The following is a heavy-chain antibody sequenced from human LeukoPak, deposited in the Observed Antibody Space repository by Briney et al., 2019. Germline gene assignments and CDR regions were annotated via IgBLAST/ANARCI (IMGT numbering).Heavy chain of an antibody. CDR2: ISAYNGNT. J-gene: IGHJ4*02. Sequence: ASVTVSFKASVYTFTSYGISWVRQAPGQGHEWMGWISAYNGNTNYAQKLQGRVTMTTDTSTSTAYMELRSLRSDDTAVYYCARDTNYDFWSGYYPPYYFDYWGQGTLVTVSS. CDR3: ARDTNYDFWSGYYPPYYFDY. V-gene: IGHV1-18*01. D-gene: IGHD3-3*01. CDR1: VYTFTSYG.